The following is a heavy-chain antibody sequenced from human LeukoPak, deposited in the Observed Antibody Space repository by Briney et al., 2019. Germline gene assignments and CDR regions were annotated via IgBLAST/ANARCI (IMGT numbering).Heavy chain of an antibody. CDR2: ISRNGGST. CDR1: GFTFSSYT. CDR3: ARGGNWRFDY. J-gene: IGHJ4*02. Sequence: GRTLRLSCAASGFTFSSYTMYWNRHAQGQGLEYDSAISRNGGSTYYANSVKGRLTISRDNSKNTLYLQMGCVRGEDMAVYYCARGGNWRFDYWGQGTLVTVSS. V-gene: IGHV3-64*01. D-gene: IGHD1-1*01.